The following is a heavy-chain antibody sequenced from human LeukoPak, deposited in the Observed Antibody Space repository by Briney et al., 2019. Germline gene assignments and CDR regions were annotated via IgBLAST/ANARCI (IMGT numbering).Heavy chain of an antibody. CDR1: GYSFTSYC. CDR2: IYPGDSDT. Sequence: GESLKISCKGSGYSFTSYCIGWVRQMPGKGLEWMGIIYPGDSDTRYSPSFQGQVTISADKSISTAYLQWSSLKASDTAMYYCARPHGYCSGGSCYSSDYFDYWGQGTLVTVSS. V-gene: IGHV5-51*01. CDR3: ARPHGYCSGGSCYSSDYFDY. J-gene: IGHJ4*02. D-gene: IGHD2-15*01.